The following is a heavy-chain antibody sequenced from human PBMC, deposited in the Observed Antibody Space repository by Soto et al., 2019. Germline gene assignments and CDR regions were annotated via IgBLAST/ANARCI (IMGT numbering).Heavy chain of an antibody. CDR2: ISGSGGST. Sequence: GGSLRLSCAASGFTFSSYAMSWVRQAPGKGLEWVSAISGSGGSTYYADSVKGRFTISRGNSKNTLYLQMNSLRAEDTAVYYCAKDSLDYYCSSTSCYLGNGFDYWGQGTLVTVSS. D-gene: IGHD2-2*01. J-gene: IGHJ4*02. V-gene: IGHV3-23*01. CDR3: AKDSLDYYCSSTSCYLGNGFDY. CDR1: GFTFSSYA.